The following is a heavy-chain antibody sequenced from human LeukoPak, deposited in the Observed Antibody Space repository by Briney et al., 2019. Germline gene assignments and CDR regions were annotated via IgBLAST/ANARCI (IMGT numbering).Heavy chain of an antibody. CDR3: AKVTYYYDSSGYYDY. D-gene: IGHD3-22*01. CDR1: GFTFSSYA. J-gene: IGHJ4*02. CDR2: ISGSGGST. V-gene: IGHV3-23*01. Sequence: PGGSLRLSCAASGFTFSSYAMSWVRQAPGKGLEWVSAISGSGGSTYYADSVKGRFTISRDNSKNTLYLQMNSLRAEGTAVYYCAKVTYYYDSSGYYDYWGQGTLVTVSS.